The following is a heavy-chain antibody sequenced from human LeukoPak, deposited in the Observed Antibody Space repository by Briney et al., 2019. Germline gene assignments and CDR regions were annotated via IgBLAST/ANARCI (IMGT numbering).Heavy chain of an antibody. D-gene: IGHD2-21*02. CDR1: GGSISTTTYY. J-gene: IGHJ6*03. CDR3: ARRGVVTATSFDAMDV. V-gene: IGHV4-39*01. CDR2: IYYRGTA. Sequence: SETLSLTCTVSGGSISTTTYYWVWIRQPPGKGLDWIGSIYYRGTAYYNPSLKSRVTISVDTSKNQFSLKLSSVTAADTAVYYCARRGVVTATSFDAMDVWGNGTTVTVSS.